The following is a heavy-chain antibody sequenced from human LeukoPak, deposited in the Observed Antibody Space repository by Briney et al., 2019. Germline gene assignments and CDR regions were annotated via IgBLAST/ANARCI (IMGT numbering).Heavy chain of an antibody. CDR3: ARDGFGEFSGYYYYGMDV. CDR1: GYTFTGCY. CDR2: INPNSGGT. D-gene: IGHD3-10*01. J-gene: IGHJ6*02. Sequence: AASVKVSCKASGYTFTGCYMHWVRQAPGQGLEWMGWINPNSGGTNYAQKFQGWVTMTRDTSISTAYMELSRLRSDDTAVYYCARDGFGEFSGYYYYGMDVWGQGTTVTVSS. V-gene: IGHV1-2*04.